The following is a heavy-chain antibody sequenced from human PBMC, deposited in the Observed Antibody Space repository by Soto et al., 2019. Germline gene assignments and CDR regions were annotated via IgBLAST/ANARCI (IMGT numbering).Heavy chain of an antibody. Sequence: PGASLKISCKGSGYSFTSYWIGWVRQMPGKGLEWMGIIYPGDSDTRYSPSFQGQVTISADKSISTAYLQWSSLKASDTAMYYCARRGYSYGKDYYYYYGMDVWGQGTTVTVSS. CDR2: IYPGDSDT. CDR3: ARRGYSYGKDYYYYYGMDV. V-gene: IGHV5-51*01. J-gene: IGHJ6*02. CDR1: GYSFTSYW. D-gene: IGHD5-18*01.